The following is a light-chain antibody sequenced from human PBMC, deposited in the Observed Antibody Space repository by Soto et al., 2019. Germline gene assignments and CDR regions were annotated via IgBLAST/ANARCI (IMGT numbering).Light chain of an antibody. CDR2: DVS. CDR1: SSDVGGYNY. J-gene: IGLJ1*01. CDR3: SSYPSGTPPLFV. Sequence: QSVLTQPASVSGSPGQSITISCTGTSSDVGGYNYVSWYQQHPGKAPKLMIYDVSNRPSGVSNRFSGSKSGNTASLTISGPRAEDEAVFYSSSYPSGTPPLFVSGTGT. V-gene: IGLV2-14*01.